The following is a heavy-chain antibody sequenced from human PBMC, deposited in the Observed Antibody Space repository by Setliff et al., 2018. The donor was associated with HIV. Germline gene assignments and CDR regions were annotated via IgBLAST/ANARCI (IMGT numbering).Heavy chain of an antibody. CDR2: IIPMFGTK. D-gene: IGHD1-26*01. CDR1: GDTFSNFA. J-gene: IGHJ1*01. Sequence: GASVKVSCKASGDTFSNFAISWVRQAPGQGLEWVGGIIPMFGTKNVAQKFQGRVTVTADESTSTAYMEMRSLRSEDTAVYYCARDGGGHYQKYYQHWGQGTQVTVSS. CDR3: ARDGGGHYQKYYQH. V-gene: IGHV1-69*13.